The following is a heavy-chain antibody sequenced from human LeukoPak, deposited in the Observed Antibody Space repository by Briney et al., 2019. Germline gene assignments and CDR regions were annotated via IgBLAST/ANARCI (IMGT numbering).Heavy chain of an antibody. Sequence: SGTLSLTCAVSGDSISSSNWWSWVRQPPGKGLEWIGEIYHSGSTNYNPSLKSRVTISVDKSKNQFSLKLSSVTAADTAVYYCARVVWQQLVLRYFDYWGQGTLVTVSS. D-gene: IGHD6-13*01. J-gene: IGHJ4*02. CDR3: ARVVWQQLVLRYFDY. CDR1: GDSISSSNW. V-gene: IGHV4-4*02. CDR2: IYHSGST.